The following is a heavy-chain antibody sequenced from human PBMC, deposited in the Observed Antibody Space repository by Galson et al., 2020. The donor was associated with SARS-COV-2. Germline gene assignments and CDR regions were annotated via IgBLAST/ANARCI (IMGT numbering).Heavy chain of an antibody. D-gene: IGHD5-12*01. CDR2: INPNSGAT. J-gene: IGHJ4*02. V-gene: IGHV1-2*02. CDR3: ARDLVSTIGDFDY. CDR1: GYTFTGYY. Sequence: ASVKVSCKASGYTFTGYYIHWVRQAPGQGLEWVGWINPNSGATTYAQKFQGRVTMTRDTSIRTAYMELSRLNSDDTAVYYCARDLVSTIGDFDYWGQGTLVTVSS.